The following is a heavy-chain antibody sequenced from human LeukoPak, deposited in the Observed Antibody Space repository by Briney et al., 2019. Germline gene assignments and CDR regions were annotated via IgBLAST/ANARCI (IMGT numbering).Heavy chain of an antibody. J-gene: IGHJ4*02. Sequence: GGSLRLSCAASGIIFSTFSMNWVRQAPGKGLEWVSFISSTSSSIYYADSVKGRFTISRDNAKNSLYLQMDSLRAEDTALYYCTKDREVVTPIEGVFNSWGQGTLVTVSS. V-gene: IGHV3-48*04. D-gene: IGHD2-21*02. CDR2: ISSTSSSI. CDR1: GIIFSTFS. CDR3: TKDREVVTPIEGVFNS.